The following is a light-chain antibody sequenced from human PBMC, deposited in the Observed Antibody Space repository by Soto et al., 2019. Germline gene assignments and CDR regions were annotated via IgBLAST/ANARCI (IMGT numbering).Light chain of an antibody. CDR2: KAF. CDR1: QSISSW. J-gene: IGKJ2*02. Sequence: DIQMTQSPSTLSASVGDRVTITCRASQSISSWLAWYQQKPGKAPKLLIYKAFSLESGVTSRFSGSGSGTEFTLTISSLQPDDFATYYCQQYNSPWTFGQGTKLEIK. V-gene: IGKV1-5*03. CDR3: QQYNSPWT.